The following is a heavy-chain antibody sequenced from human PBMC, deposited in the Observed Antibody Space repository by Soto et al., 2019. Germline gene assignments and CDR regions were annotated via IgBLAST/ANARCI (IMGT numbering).Heavy chain of an antibody. Sequence: QVQLVKSGAEVKKPGASVQVSCKASGYTFTSYAMHWVRQAPGQRLEWMGWINAGNGNTKYSQKFQGRVTITRDTSASTACMELSSLRSEDTAVYYCARSDGPLGDYWGQGTLVTVSS. CDR2: INAGNGNT. CDR3: ARSDGPLGDY. D-gene: IGHD4-17*01. V-gene: IGHV1-3*01. CDR1: GYTFTSYA. J-gene: IGHJ4*02.